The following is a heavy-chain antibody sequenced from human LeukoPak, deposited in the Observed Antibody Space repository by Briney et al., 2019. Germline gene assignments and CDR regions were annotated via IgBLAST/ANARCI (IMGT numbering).Heavy chain of an antibody. J-gene: IGHJ6*04. CDR3: AKEGDDISGYLDV. D-gene: IGHD3-22*01. V-gene: IGHV3-30*02. CDR1: GFTFSRLG. CDR2: IRNDGTKR. Sequence: GGSLRLSCATSGFTFSRLGMQWVRQAPGKGLEWVAVIRNDGTKRQYADSVKGRFTISKDLSRNTLHLQMHSLRDDDTAVYYCAKEGDDISGYLDVWGKGTTVTVSS.